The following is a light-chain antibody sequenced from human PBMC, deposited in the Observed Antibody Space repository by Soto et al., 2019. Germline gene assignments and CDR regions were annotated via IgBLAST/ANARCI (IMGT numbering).Light chain of an antibody. J-gene: IGLJ1*01. CDR3: SSYAGSDTFV. CDR1: SIDVDDY. Sequence: QSALTQPRSVSGSPGQSVTISCSGTSIDVDDYVSWYQQHPGKAPKVIIYDVTERPSGVPDRFSGSKSGNAASLTVSGLQAEDEADYYCSSYAGSDTFVFGTGTKVTVL. CDR2: DVT. V-gene: IGLV2-11*01.